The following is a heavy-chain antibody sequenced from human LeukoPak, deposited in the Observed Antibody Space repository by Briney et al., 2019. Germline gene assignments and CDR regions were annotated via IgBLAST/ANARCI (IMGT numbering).Heavy chain of an antibody. CDR1: GFTFSSYG. D-gene: IGHD5-12*01. J-gene: IGHJ4*02. V-gene: IGHV3-33*01. CDR2: IWYDGSSK. CDR3: ARSRGYSGYDSGY. Sequence: PGGSLRLSCAASGFTFSSYGMHWVRQAPGKGLEWVAVIWYDGSSKYYADSVKGRFTISRDNSKNTLYLQMNSLRAEDTAVYYCARSRGYSGYDSGYWGQGTLVTVSS.